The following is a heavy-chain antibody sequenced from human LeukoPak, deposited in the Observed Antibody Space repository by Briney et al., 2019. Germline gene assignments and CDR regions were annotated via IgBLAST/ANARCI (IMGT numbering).Heavy chain of an antibody. D-gene: IGHD6-13*01. CDR3: AREWQGGIAAAGTRIEGDY. J-gene: IGHJ4*02. V-gene: IGHV3-7*01. Sequence: GGSLRLSCAVSGFSVSGYWMTWVRQAPGKGLEWVANIKQDGSEKNYVDSVKGRFTISRDNAENSLFLQMNSLRVEDAAVYYCAREWQGGIAAAGTRIEGDYWGQGTLVAVSS. CDR2: IKQDGSEK. CDR1: GFSVSGYW.